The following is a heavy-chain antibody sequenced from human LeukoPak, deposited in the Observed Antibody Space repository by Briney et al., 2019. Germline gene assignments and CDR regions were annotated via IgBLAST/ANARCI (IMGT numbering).Heavy chain of an antibody. J-gene: IGHJ4*02. Sequence: SETLSLTCAVYGGSFSGYYWSWIRQPPGKGLEWIGEINHSGGTNYNPSLKSRVTISVDTSKNQFSLKLSSVTAADTAVYYCASGVVVPVFDYWGQGTLVTVSS. V-gene: IGHV4-34*01. D-gene: IGHD2-15*01. CDR1: GGSFSGYY. CDR3: ASGVVVPVFDY. CDR2: INHSGGT.